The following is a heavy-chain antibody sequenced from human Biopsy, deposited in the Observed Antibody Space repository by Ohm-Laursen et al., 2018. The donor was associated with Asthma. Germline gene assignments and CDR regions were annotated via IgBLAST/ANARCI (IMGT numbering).Heavy chain of an antibody. Sequence: SLRLSCAASRFAYETHWVRQAPGKGLEWVAVISYDGSSIYYADSVKGRFTISRDNSKNTLSLQMNSLTAEDAAVYYCAKEGVAGTHIEDWGQGTLVTVSS. CDR1: RFAYE. J-gene: IGHJ4*02. D-gene: IGHD6-19*01. CDR3: AKEGVAGTHIED. CDR2: ISYDGSSI. V-gene: IGHV3-30*04.